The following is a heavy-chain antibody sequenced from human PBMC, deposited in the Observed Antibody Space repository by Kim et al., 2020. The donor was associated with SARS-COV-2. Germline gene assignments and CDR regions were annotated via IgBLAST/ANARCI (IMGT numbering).Heavy chain of an antibody. V-gene: IGHV3-33*05. D-gene: IGHD1-26*01. CDR1: GFTFSSYG. J-gene: IGHJ4*02. Sequence: GGSLRLSCAASGFTFSSYGMHWVRQAPGKGLEWVAVISYDGSNKYYADSVKGRFTIPRDNSKNTRYLQMNSLRAEDTAVYYCARGVRGGTRTDYWGQGTLVTVSS. CDR3: ARGVRGGTRTDY. CDR2: ISYDGSNK.